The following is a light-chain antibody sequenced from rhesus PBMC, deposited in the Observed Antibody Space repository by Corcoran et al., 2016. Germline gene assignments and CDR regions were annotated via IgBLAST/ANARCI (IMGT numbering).Light chain of an antibody. V-gene: IGLV1S4*01. CDR2: YNN. Sequence: QSILTQPPSASGAPGQSVTISCSGSRSNIGGNNVYWYQQLPGTAPKLLIYYNNQRPSGVSDRFSGSKSGTSASLAITGLRSEDEADFYCAAWDDRLRRYIFGTGTRLTVL. J-gene: IGLJ1*01. CDR3: AAWDDRLRRYI. CDR1: RSNIGGNN.